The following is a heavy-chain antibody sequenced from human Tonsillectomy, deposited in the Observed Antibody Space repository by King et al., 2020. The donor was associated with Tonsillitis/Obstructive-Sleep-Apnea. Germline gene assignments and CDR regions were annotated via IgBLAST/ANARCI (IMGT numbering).Heavy chain of an antibody. CDR2: INHSGST. CDR3: AREDYDFWSGYPPIPDY. V-gene: IGHV4-34*01. CDR1: GGSFSGYY. Sequence: VQLQQWGAGLLKPSETLSLTCPVYGGSFSGYYWSWIRQPPGKGLEWMGEINHSGSTNYNPSLKSRVTISIDTSKNQFSLKLSSVTAADTAVYYCAREDYDFWSGYPPIPDYWGQGTLVTVSS. D-gene: IGHD3-3*01. J-gene: IGHJ4*02.